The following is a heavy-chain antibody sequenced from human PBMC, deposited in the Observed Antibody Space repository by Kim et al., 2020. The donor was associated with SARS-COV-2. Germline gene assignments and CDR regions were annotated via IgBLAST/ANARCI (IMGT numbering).Heavy chain of an antibody. Sequence: GGSLRLSCAASGFTFSSHAMNWVRQAPGKGLEWVSAISGTDGSTYYADSVKGRFTISRDNSKNELYLQMDSLSADDTAVYYCAKDPWYNWNDGLVDYWGQGTLVTVSS. CDR2: ISGTDGST. D-gene: IGHD1-1*01. CDR1: GFTFSSHA. J-gene: IGHJ4*02. CDR3: AKDPWYNWNDGLVDY. V-gene: IGHV3-23*01.